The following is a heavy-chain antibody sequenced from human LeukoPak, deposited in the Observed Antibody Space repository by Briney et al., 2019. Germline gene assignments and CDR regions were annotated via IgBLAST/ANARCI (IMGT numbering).Heavy chain of an antibody. CDR1: GFTFRSYW. D-gene: IGHD2-15*01. CDR2: INQEASRT. CDR3: ANSLRRAFDS. J-gene: IGHJ4*02. Sequence: GGSLRLSCAASGFTFRSYWMSWVRQAPGKGLEWLGHINQEASRTDHADSVKGRFTISRDNARNLLYLHMSSLRAEDTAVYYCANSLRRAFDSWGQGILVSVSS. V-gene: IGHV3-7*01.